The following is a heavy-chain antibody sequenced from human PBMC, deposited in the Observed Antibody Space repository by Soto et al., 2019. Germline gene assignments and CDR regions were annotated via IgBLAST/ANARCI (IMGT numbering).Heavy chain of an antibody. D-gene: IGHD3-9*01. J-gene: IGHJ6*02. Sequence: PSETLSLTCTFSGGSISSGDYYWSWIRQPPGKGLEWIGYIYYSGSTYYNPSLKSRVTISVDTSKNQFSLKLSSVTAADTAVYYCASYTYSDILTGPSYYGMDVWGQGTTVTVSS. CDR2: IYYSGST. CDR3: ASYTYSDILTGPSYYGMDV. V-gene: IGHV4-30-4*01. CDR1: GGSISSGDYY.